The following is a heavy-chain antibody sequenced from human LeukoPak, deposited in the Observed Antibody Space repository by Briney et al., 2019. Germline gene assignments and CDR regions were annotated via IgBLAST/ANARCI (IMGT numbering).Heavy chain of an antibody. CDR1: GFTFSSYE. CDR2: VSSSGSTI. D-gene: IGHD6-13*01. Sequence: GGSLRLSCAASGFTFSSYEMNWVRQAPGKGLEWVSYVSSSGSTIYYADSVKGRFTISRDNAKNSLYLQMNSLRAEDTAVYYCARDKQQLVRFYFDYWGQGTLVTVSS. J-gene: IGHJ4*02. V-gene: IGHV3-48*03. CDR3: ARDKQQLVRFYFDY.